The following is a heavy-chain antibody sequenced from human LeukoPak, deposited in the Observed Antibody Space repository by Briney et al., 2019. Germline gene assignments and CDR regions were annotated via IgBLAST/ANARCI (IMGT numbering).Heavy chain of an antibody. V-gene: IGHV4-59*11. CDR3: ARGDDYGSGSYYYFDH. CDR1: GGSISSHY. Sequence: SETLSLTCTVSGGSISSHYWSWIRQPPGKGLEWIGYIYYSGSTNYNPFLKSRVTISVDTSKNQFSLKLSSVTAADTAVYYCARGDDYGSGSYYYFDHWGQGTLVTVSS. D-gene: IGHD3-10*01. J-gene: IGHJ4*02. CDR2: IYYSGST.